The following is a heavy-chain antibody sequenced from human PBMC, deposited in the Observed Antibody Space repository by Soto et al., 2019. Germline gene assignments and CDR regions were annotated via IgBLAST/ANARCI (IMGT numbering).Heavy chain of an antibody. Sequence: SVKVSCKASGGTFSSYTISWVRQAPGQGLEWMGRIIPILGIANYAQKFRGRVTITADKSTSTAYMELSSLRSEDTAVYYCARGSSRIQLPFDPWGQGTLVTVSS. V-gene: IGHV1-69*02. J-gene: IGHJ5*02. CDR1: GGTFSSYT. CDR2: IIPILGIA. D-gene: IGHD5-18*01. CDR3: ARGSSRIQLPFDP.